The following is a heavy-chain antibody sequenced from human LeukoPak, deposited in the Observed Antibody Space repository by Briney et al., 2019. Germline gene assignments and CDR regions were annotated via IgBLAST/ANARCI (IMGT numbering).Heavy chain of an antibody. J-gene: IGHJ4*02. CDR1: GGSISSGGYS. CDR3: ARHRSGWLQSSFDY. CDR2: IYYSGST. Sequence: KASETLSLTCAVSGGSISSGGYSWSWIRQPPGKGLEWIGYIYYSGSTYYNPSLKSRVTISVDTSKNQFSLKLSSVTAADTAVYYCARHRSGWLQSSFDYWGQGTLVTVSS. V-gene: IGHV4-30-4*07. D-gene: IGHD5-24*01.